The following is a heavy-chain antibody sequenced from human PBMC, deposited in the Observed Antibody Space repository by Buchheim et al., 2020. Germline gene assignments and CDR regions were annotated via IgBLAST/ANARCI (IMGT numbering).Heavy chain of an antibody. CDR2: IYWDDDK. J-gene: IGHJ4*02. D-gene: IGHD3-22*01. CDR3: AHSSDYYWGPVY. V-gene: IGHV2-5*02. Sequence: QITLKESGPTLVKPTQTLTLTCTFSGFSLSTRGVGVGWIRQPPGKALEWLALIYWDDDKRYSPFLRSRPTTPKDTSKNQVVLTMTNMDPVDTATYYCAHSSDYYWGPVYWGQGTL. CDR1: GFSLSTRGVG.